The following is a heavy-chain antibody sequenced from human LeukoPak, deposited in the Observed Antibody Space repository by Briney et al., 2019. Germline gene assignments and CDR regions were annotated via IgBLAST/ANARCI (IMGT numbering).Heavy chain of an antibody. J-gene: IGHJ4*02. V-gene: IGHV3-23*01. CDR1: GFIFSSYA. Sequence: GGSLRLSCAASGFIFSSYAMSWVRQAPGKGLEWVSAISGNGDNTYYADSVKGRFTVSRDTSKNTLYLQMSSLRAEDTAVYYCAKMSPYGGSSNWGQGTLVTVSS. CDR3: AKMSPYGGSSN. CDR2: ISGNGDNT. D-gene: IGHD4-23*01.